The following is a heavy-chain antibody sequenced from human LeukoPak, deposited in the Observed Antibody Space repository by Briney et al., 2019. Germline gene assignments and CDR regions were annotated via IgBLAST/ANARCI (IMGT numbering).Heavy chain of an antibody. CDR3: ARELIIERSLLTYFDY. V-gene: IGHV3-74*01. Sequence: GGPLKLLCAASGFTFSNYWVHWLRHSPGEGAVWVSRFSPDGSITHFADSVEGRFTLSRDNAKRLVYLQMNSLRVEESAVYYCARELIIERSLLTYFDYWGQGTLVTVSS. CDR2: FSPDGSIT. D-gene: IGHD5-24*01. J-gene: IGHJ4*02. CDR1: GFTFSNYW.